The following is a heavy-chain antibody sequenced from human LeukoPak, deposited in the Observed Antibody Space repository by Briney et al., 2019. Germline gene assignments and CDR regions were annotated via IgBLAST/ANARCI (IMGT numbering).Heavy chain of an antibody. J-gene: IGHJ6*02. CDR2: IYYSGST. Sequence: PSETLSLTCTVSGGSISSYYWSWIRQPPGKGLEWIGYIYYSGSTNYNPSLKSRVTISVDTSKNQFSLKLSSVTAADTAVYYCARKKYNDFYYYYGMDVWGQGTTVTVSS. D-gene: IGHD1-14*01. CDR3: ARKKYNDFYYYYGMDV. CDR1: GGSISSYY. V-gene: IGHV4-59*01.